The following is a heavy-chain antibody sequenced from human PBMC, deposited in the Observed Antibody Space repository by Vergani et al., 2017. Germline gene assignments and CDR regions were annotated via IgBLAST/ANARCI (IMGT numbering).Heavy chain of an antibody. D-gene: IGHD3-10*01. CDR3: AVRPRVNLVGGEIVTKRTFDY. CDR1: GESFSSFY. V-gene: IGHV4-34*02. J-gene: IGHJ4*02. Sequence: QVQLQQWGAGVVKPSGTLSLTCAVFGESFSSFYWSLIRQPPGKGPEWIGEINNDGHTNYNPLLESRVTVSRDTAKNQFSLNLMSVTAADTAMYYCAVRPRVNLVGGEIVTKRTFDYWSQGSLVTVSS. CDR2: INNDGHT.